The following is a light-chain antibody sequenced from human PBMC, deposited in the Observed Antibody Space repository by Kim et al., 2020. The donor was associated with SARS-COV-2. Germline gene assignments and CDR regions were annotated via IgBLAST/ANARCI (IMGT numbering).Light chain of an antibody. V-gene: IGKV1-5*01. Sequence: SASAGDRVTITCRASQSIGNCLAWYQQQPGKAPKLLMYDVSLLHTGVPSRVGGSGSDTEFTLTISSLQPDDFASYYCQQYNTFPHTFGQGTKLEI. CDR2: DVS. J-gene: IGKJ2*01. CDR3: QQYNTFPHT. CDR1: QSIGNC.